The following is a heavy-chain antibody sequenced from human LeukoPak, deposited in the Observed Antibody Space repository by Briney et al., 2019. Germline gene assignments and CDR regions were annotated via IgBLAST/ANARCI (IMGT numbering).Heavy chain of an antibody. D-gene: IGHD6-13*01. Sequence: SETLSLTCTVSGDSVRTNNYYWSWIRQPPGEGLDWIGYIHYSGNTNYNTSLKSRVTISVDTSKSQFSLKLSSVTAADTAVYYCARSSPKYSSSWYNWGGGYYFDYWGQGALVTVSS. CDR1: GDSVRTNNYY. CDR3: ARSSPKYSSSWYNWGGGYYFDY. CDR2: IHYSGNT. V-gene: IGHV4-61*01. J-gene: IGHJ4*02.